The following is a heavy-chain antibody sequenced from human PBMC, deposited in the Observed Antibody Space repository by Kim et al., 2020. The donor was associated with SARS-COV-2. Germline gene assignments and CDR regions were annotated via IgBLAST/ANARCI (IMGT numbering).Heavy chain of an antibody. J-gene: IGHJ4*02. V-gene: IGHV4-30-2*05. Sequence: SPYLNSRVTIAIDTSKNQFSLKVSSVTAADTAVYYCARGPPIGGGDCYSHWGQGTLVTVSS. D-gene: IGHD2-21*02. CDR3: ARGPPIGGGDCYSH.